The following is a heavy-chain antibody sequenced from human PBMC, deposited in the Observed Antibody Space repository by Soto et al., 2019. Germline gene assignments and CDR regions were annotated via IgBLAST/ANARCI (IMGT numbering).Heavy chain of an antibody. V-gene: IGHV2-5*01. Sequence: ESGPTMVNPTQTLTLPCSFSGVSLSTSGVGVGWIRQPPGKALEWLALIYWNDDKRYSPSLKSRLTITKDTSKNQVVLTMTNMDPVDTATYYCYNDGMDVWGQGTTVTVSS. CDR3: YNDGMDV. J-gene: IGHJ6*02. CDR2: IYWNDDK. CDR1: GVSLSTSGVG. D-gene: IGHD1-20*01.